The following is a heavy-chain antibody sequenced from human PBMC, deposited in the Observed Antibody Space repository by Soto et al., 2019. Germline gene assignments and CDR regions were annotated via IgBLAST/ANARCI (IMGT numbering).Heavy chain of an antibody. D-gene: IGHD2-15*01. V-gene: IGHV4-31*03. Sequence: SETLSLTCTVSGGSISSGGYYWSWIRQHPGKGLEWIGYIYYSGSTYYNPSLKSRVTISVDTSKNQFSLKLSSVTAADTAVYYCARGAACSGGSCYPVDFDYWGQGTLVTVSS. CDR1: GGSISSGGYY. J-gene: IGHJ4*02. CDR3: ARGAACSGGSCYPVDFDY. CDR2: IYYSGST.